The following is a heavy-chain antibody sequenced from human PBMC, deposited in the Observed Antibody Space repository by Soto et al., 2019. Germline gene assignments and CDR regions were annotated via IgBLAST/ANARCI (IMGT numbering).Heavy chain of an antibody. CDR3: ARDPGYISFDH. Sequence: DVQLVESGGGLVQPGGSLRLSCAASGFTFSGSWMSWVRQAPGKGLEFVANIKEDGSVKNYVDSVKGRFTISRDNAKNSVYLQMNSLRDEDTAVYYCARDPGYISFDHWGQGTLVTVSS. CDR2: IKEDGSVK. D-gene: IGHD5-12*01. CDR1: GFTFSGSW. V-gene: IGHV3-7*01. J-gene: IGHJ4*02.